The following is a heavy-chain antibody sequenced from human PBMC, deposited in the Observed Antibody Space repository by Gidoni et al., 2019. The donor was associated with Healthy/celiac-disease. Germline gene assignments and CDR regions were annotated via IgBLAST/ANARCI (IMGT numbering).Heavy chain of an antibody. D-gene: IGHD3-10*01. CDR3: ARVITVRGVYGGVFDY. V-gene: IGHV1-46*03. Sequence: QVQLVQSGAEVKKPGASVKVSCKASGYTFTSYYMHWVRQAPGQGLEWMGIINPSGGSTSYAQKFQGRVTMTRDTSTSTVYMELSSLRSEDTAVYYCARVITVRGVYGGVFDYWGQGTLVTVSS. CDR1: GYTFTSYY. J-gene: IGHJ4*02. CDR2: INPSGGST.